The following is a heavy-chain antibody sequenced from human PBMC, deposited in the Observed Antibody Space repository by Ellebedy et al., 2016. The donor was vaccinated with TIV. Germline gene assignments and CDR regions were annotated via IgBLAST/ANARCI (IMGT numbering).Heavy chain of an antibody. CDR2: ISFDGSYT. D-gene: IGHD1-1*01. Sequence: GGSLRLSXEASGFRFSNFGMHWARQAPGKGLEWVAVISFDGSYTYHGDSVKGRFTISRDNSKNTLYLQMNSLRAEDTAVYYCAKDGRWNDVDYFDYWGQGTLVTVSS. J-gene: IGHJ4*02. CDR1: GFRFSNFG. CDR3: AKDGRWNDVDYFDY. V-gene: IGHV3-30*18.